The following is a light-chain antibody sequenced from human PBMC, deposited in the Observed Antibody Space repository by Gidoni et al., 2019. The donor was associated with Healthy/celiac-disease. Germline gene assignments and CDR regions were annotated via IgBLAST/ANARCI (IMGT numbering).Light chain of an antibody. CDR2: AAS. CDR3: QQSYSTPRT. Sequence: DIQMTQSPSSLSASVGDRVTITCRASQSISSYLHWYQQKPGKAPKLLIYAASSLQSGVPSRFRGSGSGTDFTLTISSLQPEDFATYSCQQSYSTPRTFGPGTKVDIK. J-gene: IGKJ3*01. V-gene: IGKV1-39*01. CDR1: QSISSY.